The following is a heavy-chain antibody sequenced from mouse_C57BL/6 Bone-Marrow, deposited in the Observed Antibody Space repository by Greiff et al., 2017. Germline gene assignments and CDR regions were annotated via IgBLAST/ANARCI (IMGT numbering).Heavy chain of an antibody. CDR2: IYPGDGDT. CDR1: GYAFSSSW. Sequence: QVQLQQSGPELVKPGASVKISCTASGYAFSSSWMNWVKQRPGQGLEWIGRIYPGDGDTNYTGKFKGKATLTADKSSSTAYMQLSSLTSEDSTVYFCARWGFITAGVATSYAMDYWGQGTSVTVSS. D-gene: IGHD1-1*01. V-gene: IGHV1-82*01. CDR3: ARWGFITAGVATSYAMDY. J-gene: IGHJ4*01.